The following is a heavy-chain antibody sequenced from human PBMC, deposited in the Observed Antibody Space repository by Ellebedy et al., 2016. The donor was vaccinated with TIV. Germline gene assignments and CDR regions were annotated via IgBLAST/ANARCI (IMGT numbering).Heavy chain of an antibody. CDR1: GFTFSSYG. CDR2: ISYDGSNK. J-gene: IGHJ3*02. D-gene: IGHD2-2*01. Sequence: GGSLRLSXAASGFTFSSYGMHWVRQAPGKGLEWVAVISYDGSNKYYADSVKGRFTIFRDNSKNTLYLQMNSLRAEDTAVYYCAKPVVPAAMLVSDAFDIWGQGTMVTVSS. CDR3: AKPVVPAAMLVSDAFDI. V-gene: IGHV3-30*18.